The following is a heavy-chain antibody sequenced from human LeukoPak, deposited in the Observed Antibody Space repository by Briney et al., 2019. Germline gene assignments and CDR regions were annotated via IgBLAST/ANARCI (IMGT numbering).Heavy chain of an antibody. Sequence: GGPLRLSCAASGFTFSSYSMTWVRQAPGKGLEWVSYISSSSSTIYYADSVKGRFTISRDNAKNSLYLRMNSLRAEDTAVYYCARDHTGSQIDYWGQGTLVTVSS. V-gene: IGHV3-48*04. J-gene: IGHJ4*02. D-gene: IGHD1-1*01. CDR1: GFTFSSYS. CDR2: ISSSSSTI. CDR3: ARDHTGSQIDY.